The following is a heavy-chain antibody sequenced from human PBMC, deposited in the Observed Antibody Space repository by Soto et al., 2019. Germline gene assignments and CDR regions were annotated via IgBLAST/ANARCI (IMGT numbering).Heavy chain of an antibody. J-gene: IGHJ4*02. V-gene: IGHV1-2*02. CDR1: GYTFSAYY. CDR2: INPKSGGT. D-gene: IGHD3-22*01. CDR3: ARGGTFAYDTSGYSVY. Sequence: ASVKVSCKTSGYTFSAYYMHWVRQAPGQGLEWMEWINPKSGGTLYAQKFQGRVTMTRDTSISTAYMELSRLRSDDTAVYYCARGGTFAYDTSGYSVYWGQGTLVTVSS.